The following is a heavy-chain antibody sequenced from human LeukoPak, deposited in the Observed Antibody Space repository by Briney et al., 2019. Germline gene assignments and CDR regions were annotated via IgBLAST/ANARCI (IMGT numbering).Heavy chain of an antibody. Sequence: SETLSLTCTVSGGSISSSSYYWGWIRQPPGKGLEWIGSIYYSGSTYYNPSLKSRVTISVDTSKNQFSLKLSSVAAADTAVYYCARAWYDILTGYYKANWFDPWGQGTLDTVSS. V-gene: IGHV4-39*07. CDR3: ARAWYDILTGYYKANWFDP. J-gene: IGHJ5*02. CDR2: IYYSGST. D-gene: IGHD3-9*01. CDR1: GGSISSSSYY.